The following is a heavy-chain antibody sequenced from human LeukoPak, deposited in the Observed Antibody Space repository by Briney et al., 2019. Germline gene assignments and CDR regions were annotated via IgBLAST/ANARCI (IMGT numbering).Heavy chain of an antibody. CDR2: INHSGST. Sequence: PSETLSLTCAVYGGSFSGYYWSWIRQPPGKGLEWIGEINHSGSTNYNPSPKSRVTISVDTSKNQFSLKLSSVTAADTAVYYCARGSGYCSGGSCYSDAFDIWAKGQWSPSLQ. J-gene: IGHJ3*02. CDR3: ARGSGYCSGGSCYSDAFDI. V-gene: IGHV4-34*01. D-gene: IGHD2-15*01. CDR1: GGSFSGYY.